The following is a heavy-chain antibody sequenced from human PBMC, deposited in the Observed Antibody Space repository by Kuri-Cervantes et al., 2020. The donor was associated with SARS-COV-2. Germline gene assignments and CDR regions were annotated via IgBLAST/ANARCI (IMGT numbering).Heavy chain of an antibody. CDR3: ARVMKDYDFWSGYSEYQNWFDP. CDR2: ISGSSGST. J-gene: IGHJ5*02. V-gene: IGHV3-23*01. D-gene: IGHD3-3*01. Sequence: GESLKISCAASGFTFSSYSMSWVRQAPGKGLDWVSTISGSSGSTYYADSVKGRFTISRDNSKNTLYLHMILLRVEDTAVYYCARVMKDYDFWSGYSEYQNWFDPWGQGTLVTVSS. CDR1: GFTFSSYS.